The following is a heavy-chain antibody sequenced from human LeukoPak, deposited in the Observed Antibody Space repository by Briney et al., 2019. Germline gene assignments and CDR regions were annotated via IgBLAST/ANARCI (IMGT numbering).Heavy chain of an antibody. CDR2: IYHSGST. V-gene: IGHV4-30-2*01. Sequence: PSETLSLTCTVSGGSISSGGYYWSWIRQPPGKGLEWIGYIYHSGSTYYNPSLKSRVTISVDRSKNQFSLKLSSVTAADTAVYYCAGYCSSTSCLTFDYWGQGTLVTVSS. J-gene: IGHJ4*02. CDR3: AGYCSSTSCLTFDY. CDR1: GGSISSGGYY. D-gene: IGHD2-2*01.